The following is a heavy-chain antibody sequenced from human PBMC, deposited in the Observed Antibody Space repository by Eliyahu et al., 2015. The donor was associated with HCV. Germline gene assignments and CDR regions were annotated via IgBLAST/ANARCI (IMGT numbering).Heavy chain of an antibody. J-gene: IGHJ6*02. CDR1: GGSFSGYS. D-gene: IGHD7-27*01. CDR3: ARGAAGDPPVSYYYGMDV. Sequence: QVQLQQWGAGLLKPSETLSLTCAVYGGSFSGYSWSWIRQPPGKGLEWIGEINHSGSTNYNPSLKSRVTISVDTSKNQFSLKLSSVTAADTAVYYCARGAAGDPPVSYYYGMDVWGQGTTVTVSS. V-gene: IGHV4-34*01. CDR2: INHSGST.